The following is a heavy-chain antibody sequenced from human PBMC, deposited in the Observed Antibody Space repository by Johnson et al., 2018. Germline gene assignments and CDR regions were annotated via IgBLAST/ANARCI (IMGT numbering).Heavy chain of an antibody. CDR2: IRSKANSYAT. D-gene: IGHD2-8*01. CDR3: TRLTNYCTNGVCYFRYYYGMDV. J-gene: IGHJ6*02. V-gene: IGHV3-73*01. Sequence: VQLVESGGGLVQPGGSLKLSCAASGFTFSGSAMHWVRQASGKGLEWVGRIRSKANSYATAYAASVKGRFTISRDDSKNTAYLQMNSLKTEDTAVDYCTRLTNYCTNGVCYFRYYYGMDVWGQWTTVTVSS. CDR1: GFTFSGSA.